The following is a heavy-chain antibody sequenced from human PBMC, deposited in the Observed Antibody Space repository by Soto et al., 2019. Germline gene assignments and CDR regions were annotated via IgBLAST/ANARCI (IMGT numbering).Heavy chain of an antibody. V-gene: IGHV3-23*01. CDR1: GFTFINYA. CDR3: ARKIRWSTTRPNYWDFDL. Sequence: EVQVLESGGGLVQPGGSLRLSCAGSGFTFINYAMNWVRQAPGKGLEWVSSISGGGDAAFFPDSVRGRFTISRDNSKNTVTLQMNSLGVDDTAVYYCARKIRWSTTRPNYWDFDLWGRGTLVTVSS. J-gene: IGHJ2*01. D-gene: IGHD2-15*01. CDR2: ISGGGDAA.